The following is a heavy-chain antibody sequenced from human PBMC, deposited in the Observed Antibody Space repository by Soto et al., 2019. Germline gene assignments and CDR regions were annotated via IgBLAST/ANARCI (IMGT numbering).Heavy chain of an antibody. J-gene: IGHJ6*02. CDR3: AKDPTKYSSSLGYGMDV. V-gene: IGHV3-23*01. CDR1: GFTFSSYA. D-gene: IGHD6-13*01. Sequence: EVQLLESGGGLVQPGGSLRLSCAASGFTFSSYAMSWVRQAPGKGLEWVSAISGSGGSTYYADSVKGRFTISRDNSKNTLYLQMNRMRAEDTDVYDCAKDPTKYSSSLGYGMDVWGQGTTVTVSS. CDR2: ISGSGGST.